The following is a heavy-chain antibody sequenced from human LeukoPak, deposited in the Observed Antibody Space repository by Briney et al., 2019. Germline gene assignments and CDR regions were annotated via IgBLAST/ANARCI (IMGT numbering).Heavy chain of an antibody. J-gene: IGHJ4*02. D-gene: IGHD3-3*01. CDR2: IKQDGSEK. CDR1: GFTFSTYA. Sequence: GGSLRLSCAASGFTFSTYAMSWVRQAPGKGLEWVANIKQDGSEKYYVDSVKDRFTISRDNAKNSLYLQMNSLRAEDTAVYYCARENYDFWSGYYYYDYWGQGTLVTVSS. V-gene: IGHV3-7*01. CDR3: ARENYDFWSGYYYYDY.